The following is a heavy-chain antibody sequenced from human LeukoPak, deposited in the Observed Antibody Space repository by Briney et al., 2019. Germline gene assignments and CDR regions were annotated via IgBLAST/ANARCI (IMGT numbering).Heavy chain of an antibody. Sequence: GSLRLSCEDSGFTFSSYWMSWVRQAPAKGLEWAASIKEDGSEKYYVDSVKGRFTISRDNAKNSLYLQMNSLRAEDTALYYCARVRSGGSCYRSFDYWGQGTLVTVSS. CDR2: IKEDGSEK. CDR1: GFTFSSYW. J-gene: IGHJ4*02. V-gene: IGHV3-7*03. CDR3: ARVRSGGSCYRSFDY. D-gene: IGHD2-15*01.